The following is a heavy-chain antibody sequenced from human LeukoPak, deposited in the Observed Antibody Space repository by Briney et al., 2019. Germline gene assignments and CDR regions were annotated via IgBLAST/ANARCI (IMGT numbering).Heavy chain of an antibody. CDR3: ARSRRMGIVVVPAIYMDV. CDR1: GGTFSSYA. V-gene: IGHV1-69*05. CDR2: IIPIFGTA. J-gene: IGHJ6*03. D-gene: IGHD2-2*03. Sequence: ASVKVSCKASGGTFSSYAISWVRQAPGQGLEWMGGIIPIFGTANYAQKFQGRVTITTDESTSTAYMELSSLRSEDTAVYYCARSRRMGIVVVPAIYMDVWGKGTTVTASS.